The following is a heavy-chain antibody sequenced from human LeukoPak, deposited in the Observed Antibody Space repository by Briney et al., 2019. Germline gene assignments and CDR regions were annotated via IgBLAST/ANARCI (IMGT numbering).Heavy chain of an antibody. D-gene: IGHD5-12*01. V-gene: IGHV3-23*01. Sequence: GGSLRLSCAASGFTFSSYAMSWVRQAPGKGLEWVSAISGSGGSTYYADSVKGRFTISRDNSKNTLYLQMNSLRAEDTAVYYCAKDRLEDIVPTIGSIDAFDIWGQGTMVTVSS. CDR2: ISGSGGST. CDR1: GFTFSSYA. J-gene: IGHJ3*02. CDR3: AKDRLEDIVPTIGSIDAFDI.